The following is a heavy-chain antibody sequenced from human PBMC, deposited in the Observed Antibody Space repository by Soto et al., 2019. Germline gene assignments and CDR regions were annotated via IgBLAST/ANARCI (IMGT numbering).Heavy chain of an antibody. J-gene: IGHJ4*02. D-gene: IGHD3-10*01. Sequence: ASVKVSCKASGYTFTGYYMHWVRQAPGQGLEWMGWINPNSGGTNYAQKFQGWVTMTRDTSISAAYMELSRLRSDDTAVYYCARGEGSGSYYPFDYWGQGTLVTVSS. CDR3: ARGEGSGSYYPFDY. CDR1: GYTFTGYY. V-gene: IGHV1-2*04. CDR2: INPNSGGT.